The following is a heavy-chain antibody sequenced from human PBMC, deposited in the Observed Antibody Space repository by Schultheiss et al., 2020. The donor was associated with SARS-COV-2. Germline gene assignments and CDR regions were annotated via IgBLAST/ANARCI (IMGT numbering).Heavy chain of an antibody. Sequence: SQTLSLTCTVSGGSISSYYWSWIRQHPGKGLEWIGYIYYSGSTYYNPSLKSRVTISVDTSKNQFSLKLSSVTAADTAVYYCASAVGATDSGLVYFDYWGQGTLVTVSS. CDR1: GGSISSYY. CDR3: ASAVGATDSGLVYFDY. CDR2: IYYSGST. D-gene: IGHD1-26*01. J-gene: IGHJ4*02. V-gene: IGHV4-59*08.